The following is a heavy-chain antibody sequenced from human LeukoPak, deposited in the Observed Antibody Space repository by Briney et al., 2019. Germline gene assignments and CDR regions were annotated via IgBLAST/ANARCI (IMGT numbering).Heavy chain of an antibody. CDR2: IYVSGAT. Sequence: PSETLSLTCTVSGGSITSGSYYWTWIGQAAGKGLEWIGRIYVSGATKCNPSLKSRAFISLDRSTNLFSLNLNSVTAADTAVYYCAREVYRGYDFPQPIDYWGQGTLVTVAS. CDR1: GGSITSGSYY. D-gene: IGHD5-12*01. V-gene: IGHV4-61*02. CDR3: AREVYRGYDFPQPIDY. J-gene: IGHJ4*02.